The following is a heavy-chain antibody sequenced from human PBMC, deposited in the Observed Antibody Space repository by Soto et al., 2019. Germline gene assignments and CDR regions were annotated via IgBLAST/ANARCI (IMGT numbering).Heavy chain of an antibody. CDR2: LYHSEST. Sequence: SETLSLTCTVSGGSISSSNTYYWAWIRQPPGKGLEWIGSLYHSESTYYNPSLKSRVTISVDTSKNLFSLRLSSVTAADTAVYFCARDFRPTYYYDSGGYYPPTYFDSWGQGALVTVSS. CDR1: GGSISSSNTYY. J-gene: IGHJ4*02. CDR3: ARDFRPTYYYDSGGYYPPTYFDS. D-gene: IGHD3-22*01. V-gene: IGHV4-39*02.